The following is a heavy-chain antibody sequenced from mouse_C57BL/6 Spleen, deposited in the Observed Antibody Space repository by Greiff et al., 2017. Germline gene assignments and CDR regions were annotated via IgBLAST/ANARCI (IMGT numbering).Heavy chain of an antibody. CDR1: GFTFSSYG. Sequence: EVKLVESGGDLVKPVGSLKLSCAASGFTFSSYGMSWVRQTPDKRLEWVATISSGGSYTYYPDSVKGRFTISRDNAKNTLYLQMSSLKSEDTAMYYCARQGLKKGDYWGQGTTLTVSS. CDR2: ISSGGSYT. J-gene: IGHJ2*01. CDR3: ARQGLKKGDY. V-gene: IGHV5-6*01.